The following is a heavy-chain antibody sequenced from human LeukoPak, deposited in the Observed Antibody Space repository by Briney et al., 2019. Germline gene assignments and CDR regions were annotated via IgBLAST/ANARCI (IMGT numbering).Heavy chain of an antibody. J-gene: IGHJ4*02. CDR1: GFTVSSNY. Sequence: GGSLRLSCAAAGFTVSSNYMSWVRQAPGKGLEWVSVIYSGGSTYYADSVKGRFTISRDNAKNSLYLQMNSLRAEDTAVYYCARGPDVLRYFDWLPPERWGFDYWGQGTLVTVSS. CDR2: IYSGGST. V-gene: IGHV3-66*01. CDR3: ARGPDVLRYFDWLPPERWGFDY. D-gene: IGHD3-9*01.